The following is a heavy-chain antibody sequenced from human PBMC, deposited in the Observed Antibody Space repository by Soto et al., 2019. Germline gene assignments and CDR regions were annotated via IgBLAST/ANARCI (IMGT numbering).Heavy chain of an antibody. CDR3: ARGQRFSDWFDP. Sequence: PSETRSLTCSVSGGTISGYCWTGSGQPAGKGLEWIGRIYSSGNTNYNPSLQSRVTMSLDTSNNQFSLRLTSVTAADTAVYYCARGQRFSDWFDPWGQGTLVTVSS. V-gene: IGHV4-4*07. CDR1: GGTISGYC. CDR2: IYSSGNT. D-gene: IGHD3-3*01. J-gene: IGHJ5*02.